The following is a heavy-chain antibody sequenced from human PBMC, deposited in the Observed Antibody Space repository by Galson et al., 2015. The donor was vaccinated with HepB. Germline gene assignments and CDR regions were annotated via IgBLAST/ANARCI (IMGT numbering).Heavy chain of an antibody. J-gene: IGHJ4*02. D-gene: IGHD5-18*01. CDR1: GFSLSNARMG. Sequence: ALVKPTQTLTLTCTVSGFSLSNARMGVSWIRQPPGKALEWLAHIFSNDEKSYSTSLKSRLTISKDTSKSQVVLTMTNMDPVDTATYYCARISVLGAMVRKIDYWGQGTLVTVSS. CDR2: IFSNDEK. CDR3: ARISVLGAMVRKIDY. V-gene: IGHV2-26*01.